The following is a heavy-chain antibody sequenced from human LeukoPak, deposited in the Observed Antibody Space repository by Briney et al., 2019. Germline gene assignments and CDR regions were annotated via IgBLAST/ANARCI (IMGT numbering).Heavy chain of an antibody. J-gene: IGHJ4*02. CDR3: ARVPNSSNWYYFDY. CDR2: ISSSSTYI. D-gene: IGHD6-13*01. CDR1: GLTFSGYS. Sequence: GGSLRLSCAASGLTFSGYSMNWVRQAPGKGLEWVSSISSSSTYIYYADSVKGRFTISRDAAKNSLYLQMNSLRAEDTAVYYCARVPNSSNWYYFDYWGQGTLVTVSS. V-gene: IGHV3-21*01.